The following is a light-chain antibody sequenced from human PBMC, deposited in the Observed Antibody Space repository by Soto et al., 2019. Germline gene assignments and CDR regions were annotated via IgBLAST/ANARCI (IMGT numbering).Light chain of an antibody. CDR1: SNDIGFYNY. CDR3: SSYTTSDVRV. CDR2: EVT. Sequence: QSALTQPASVSGSPGQSITISCTGTSNDIGFYNYVSWFQHFPGEAPKLIIYEVTNRPSGVSNRFSGSKSGSTASLTISGLRAEDEADYYCSSYTTSDVRVFGGGTKLTVL. V-gene: IGLV2-14*01. J-gene: IGLJ3*02.